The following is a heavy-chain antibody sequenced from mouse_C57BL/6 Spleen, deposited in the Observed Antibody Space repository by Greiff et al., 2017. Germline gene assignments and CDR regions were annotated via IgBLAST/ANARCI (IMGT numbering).Heavy chain of an antibody. J-gene: IGHJ2*01. D-gene: IGHD1-1*01. CDR2: INPSDGGT. CDR3: AGAYYCGSPYYFDY. CDR1: GYTFTSYW. Sequence: QVQLQQPGTELVMPGASVKLSCKASGYTFTSYWMHWVKQRPGQGLEWIGNINPSDGGTNYNEKFKSKATLTVDKSSSTAYMQLSSLTSEDSPVYYCAGAYYCGSPYYFDYWGQGTTLTVSS. V-gene: IGHV1-53*01.